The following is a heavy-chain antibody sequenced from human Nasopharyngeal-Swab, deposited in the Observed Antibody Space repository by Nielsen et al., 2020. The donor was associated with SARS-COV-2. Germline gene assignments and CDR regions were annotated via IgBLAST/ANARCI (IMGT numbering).Heavy chain of an antibody. Sequence: GGSLRLSCAASGFTFSSYAMSWVRQAPGKGLEWVSAISGSGGSTYYADSVKGRFTISRDNSKNTLYLQMNSLRAEDTAVYYCAKVGKEQWLGILDYYMDVWGKETTVTVSS. D-gene: IGHD6-19*01. CDR2: ISGSGGST. CDR3: AKVGKEQWLGILDYYMDV. J-gene: IGHJ6*03. V-gene: IGHV3-23*01. CDR1: GFTFSSYA.